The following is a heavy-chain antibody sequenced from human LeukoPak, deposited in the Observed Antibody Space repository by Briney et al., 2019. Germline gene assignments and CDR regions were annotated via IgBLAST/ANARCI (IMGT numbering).Heavy chain of an antibody. CDR3: ARVRPLGWYYYDSSGYYPDAFDI. J-gene: IGHJ3*02. V-gene: IGHV4-31*03. Sequence: MPSQTLSLTCTVSGGSISSGGYYWSWIRQHPGKGLEWIGYIYYSGSTYYNPSLKSRVTISVDTSKNQFSLKLSSVTAADTAVYYCARVRPLGWYYYDSSGYYPDAFDIWGQGTMVTVSS. CDR2: IYYSGST. CDR1: GGSISSGGYY. D-gene: IGHD3-22*01.